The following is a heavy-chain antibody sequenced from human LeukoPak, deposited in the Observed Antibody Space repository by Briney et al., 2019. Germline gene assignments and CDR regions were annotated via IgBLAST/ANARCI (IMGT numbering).Heavy chain of an antibody. CDR2: IYHSGST. D-gene: IGHD3-3*01. CDR3: ARDPTIFGVVIKPLGHYMDV. J-gene: IGHJ6*03. Sequence: SETLSLTCTVSGGSISSGGYYWSWIRQPPGKGLEWIGYIYHSGSTYYNPSLKSRVTISVDRSKNQFSLKLSSVTAADTAVYYCARDPTIFGVVIKPLGHYMDVWGKGTTVTVSS. CDR1: GGSISSGGYY. V-gene: IGHV4-30-2*01.